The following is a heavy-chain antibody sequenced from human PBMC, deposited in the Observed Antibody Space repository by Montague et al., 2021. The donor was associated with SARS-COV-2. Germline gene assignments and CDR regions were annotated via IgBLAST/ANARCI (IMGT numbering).Heavy chain of an antibody. CDR2: INQGGAP. J-gene: IGHJ3*01. V-gene: IGHV4-34*01. Sequence: SETLSLTCAVSRGSFSNYYGTWIRQSPGKGLEWIGEINQGGAPNYTPSLKSRFTISLDTSKKQISLKLNSVTVADTAVFFCARGRPVQGSFRHFDSIPSGALDFWAQGSLVIVSS. D-gene: IGHD3-9*01. CDR1: RGSFSNYY. CDR3: ARGRPVQGSFRHFDSIPSGALDF.